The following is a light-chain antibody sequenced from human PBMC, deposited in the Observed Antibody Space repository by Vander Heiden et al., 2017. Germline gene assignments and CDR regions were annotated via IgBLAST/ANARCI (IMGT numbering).Light chain of an antibody. CDR1: SSNIGNNY. V-gene: IGLV1-51*01. CDR2: DNN. Sequence: QSVVTQPPSVSASPGQKVTISCSGSSSNIGNNYVSRYQQFHGTTPKLLIYDNNKRPSGIPDRFSGSKTGTSATLGITGLQTGDEADYYCSTWDTSLSSVVFGGGTKVTVL. J-gene: IGLJ3*02. CDR3: STWDTSLSSVV.